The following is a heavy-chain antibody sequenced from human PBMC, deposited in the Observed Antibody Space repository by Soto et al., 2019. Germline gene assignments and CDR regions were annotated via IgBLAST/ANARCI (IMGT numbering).Heavy chain of an antibody. D-gene: IGHD3-3*01. Sequence: PGGSLRLSCAASGFTFSSYGMHWVRQAPGKXLEWVAVIWYDGSNKYYADSVKGRFTISRDNSKNTLYLQMNSLRAEDTAVYYCARANNYDFWSGYFLYYYYGMDVWGQGTTVTVSS. CDR1: GFTFSSYG. V-gene: IGHV3-33*01. J-gene: IGHJ6*02. CDR3: ARANNYDFWSGYFLYYYYGMDV. CDR2: IWYDGSNK.